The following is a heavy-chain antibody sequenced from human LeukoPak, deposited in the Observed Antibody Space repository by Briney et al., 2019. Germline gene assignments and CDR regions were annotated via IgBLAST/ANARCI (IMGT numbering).Heavy chain of an antibody. D-gene: IGHD3-10*01. CDR2: YYYGGST. V-gene: IGHV4-59*01. CDR1: GASISNYY. Sequence: PSETLSLTCTVSGASISNYYWTWIRQPPGKGLGWIGYYYYGGSTEYNPSLKSLVTISVDTFKNQFSLKLSSVTAADTAVYYCASRYGSGSYGFDFWGQGTLVTVSS. J-gene: IGHJ4*02. CDR3: ASRYGSGSYGFDF.